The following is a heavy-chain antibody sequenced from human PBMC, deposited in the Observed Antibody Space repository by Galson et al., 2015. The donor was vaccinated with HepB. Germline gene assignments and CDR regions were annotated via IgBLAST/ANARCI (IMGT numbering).Heavy chain of an antibody. V-gene: IGHV5-51*01. CDR1: GYSFTSYW. CDR2: IYPGDSDT. J-gene: IGHJ4*02. CDR3: ARRAEGSGSYCPAFDY. D-gene: IGHD3-10*01. Sequence: QSGAEVTKPGESLKISCTGSGYSFTSYWIGWVRQMPGKGLEWMGIIYPGDSDTRYSPSFQGQVTISADKSISTAYLQWSSLKASDTAMYYCARRAEGSGSYCPAFDYWGQGTLVTVSS.